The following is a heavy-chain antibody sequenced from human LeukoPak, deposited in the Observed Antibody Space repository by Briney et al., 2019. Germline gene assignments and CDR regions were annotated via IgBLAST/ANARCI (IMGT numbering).Heavy chain of an antibody. Sequence: GGSLRLSCAASGFTFSSYWMSWVRQAPGKGLEWVSVIYSGAGTYYADSVKGRFTISRDNSKNTLHLQMNSLRAEDTAVYYCARVGSGNYYKYFEHWGQGTLVTVSS. J-gene: IGHJ4*02. D-gene: IGHD1-26*01. V-gene: IGHV3-53*01. CDR1: GFTFSSYW. CDR2: IYSGAGT. CDR3: ARVGSGNYYKYFEH.